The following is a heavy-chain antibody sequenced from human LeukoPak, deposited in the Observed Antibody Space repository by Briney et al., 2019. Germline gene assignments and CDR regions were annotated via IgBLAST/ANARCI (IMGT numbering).Heavy chain of an antibody. CDR3: ASGGGSYGRWYFDL. D-gene: IGHD1-26*01. CDR1: GGSISSYY. CDR2: IYYSGST. J-gene: IGHJ2*01. Sequence: SETLSLTCTVPGGSISSYYWSWIRQPPGKGLEWIGYIYYSGSTNYNPSLKSRVTISVDTSKNQFSLKLSSVTAADTAVYYCASGGGSYGRWYFDLWGRGTLVTVSS. V-gene: IGHV4-59*01.